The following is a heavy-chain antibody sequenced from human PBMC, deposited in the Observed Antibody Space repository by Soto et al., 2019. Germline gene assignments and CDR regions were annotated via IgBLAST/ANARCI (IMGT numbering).Heavy chain of an antibody. J-gene: IGHJ6*02. D-gene: IGHD1-7*01. Sequence: LSLTCTVSGGSITSGGHYWGWIRQYPGKGLEWIGYIYYSGSTNYNPSLKSRVTISVDTSKNQFSLKLSSVTAADTAVYYCARGTLRGRGTQDYYYYYGMDVWGQGTRVTVSS. CDR1: GGSITSGGHY. CDR2: IYYSGST. V-gene: IGHV4-61*08. CDR3: ARGTLRGRGTQDYYYYYGMDV.